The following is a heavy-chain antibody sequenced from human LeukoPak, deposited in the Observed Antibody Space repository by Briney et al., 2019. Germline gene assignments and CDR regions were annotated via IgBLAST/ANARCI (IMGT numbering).Heavy chain of an antibody. V-gene: IGHV3-23*01. J-gene: IGHJ4*02. CDR1: GFSFSSYA. Sequence: PGGSLRLSCATSGFSFSSYAMTWVRQAPGKGLDWVSSISYSGGSTHYADSVMGRFTISRDNSKNTLYLQMNSLRAEDTAVYYCAKDGIRRIDYWGQGTLVTVSS. CDR3: AKDGIRRIDY. D-gene: IGHD5-18*01. CDR2: ISYSGGST.